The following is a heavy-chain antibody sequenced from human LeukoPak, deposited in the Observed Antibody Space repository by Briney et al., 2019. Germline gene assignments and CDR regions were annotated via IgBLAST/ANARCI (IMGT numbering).Heavy chain of an antibody. J-gene: IGHJ4*02. CDR3: AHFSRDGYNFDY. V-gene: IGHV2-5*01. CDR2: IYWNDDK. Sequence: ESGPTLVKPTQTLTLTCTFSGFSLSTSGVGVGWIRQPPGKALEWLALIYWNDDKRYSPSLKSRLTITKDTSKNQVVLTVTNMDPVDTATYYCAHFSRDGYNFDYWGQGTLVTVSS. CDR1: GFSLSTSGVG. D-gene: IGHD5-24*01.